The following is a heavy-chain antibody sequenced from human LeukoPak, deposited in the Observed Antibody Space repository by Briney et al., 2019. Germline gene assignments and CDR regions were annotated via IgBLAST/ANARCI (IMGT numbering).Heavy chain of an antibody. CDR2: LSYTGKT. CDR3: SEGYFEPFDH. CDR1: GFSVSTSH. Sequence: SETLSLTCNVSGFSVSTSHWNWIRQRPGKGLEWIGCLSYTGKTDYNPSLKSRVSISLGSSNNHFSLKLTSVTAADTAVYYCSEGYFEPFDHWGQGILVTVSS. D-gene: IGHD2/OR15-2a*01. V-gene: IGHV4-59*02. J-gene: IGHJ4*02.